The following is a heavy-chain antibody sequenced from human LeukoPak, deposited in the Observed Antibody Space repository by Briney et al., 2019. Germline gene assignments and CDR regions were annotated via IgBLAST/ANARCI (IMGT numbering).Heavy chain of an antibody. D-gene: IGHD4-23*01. CDR2: IYHTGST. CDR3: ASSTVVTSYYYYGMDV. V-gene: IGHV4-30-2*01. J-gene: IGHJ6*02. Sequence: SETLSLTCTVSGDSINNGYYYWSWIRQPPGKGLEWIGYIYHTGSTYYNPSLKSRVTISVDTSKNQFSLKLTSVTAADTAVYYCASSTVVTSYYYYGMDVWGQGTTVTVSS. CDR1: GDSINNGYYY.